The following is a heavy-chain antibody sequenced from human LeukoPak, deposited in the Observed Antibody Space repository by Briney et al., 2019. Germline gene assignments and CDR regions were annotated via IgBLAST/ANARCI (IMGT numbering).Heavy chain of an antibody. CDR1: GGSISSYY. J-gene: IGHJ6*03. CDR2: IYTSGST. CDR3: ARALGYCSSTRCYHYYYYMDV. D-gene: IGHD2-2*01. V-gene: IGHV4-4*07. Sequence: SETLSLTCTVSGGSISSYYWSWIRQPAGKGLEWIGRIYTSGSTNYNPSLKSRVTMSVDTSKNQFSLKLSSVTAADTAVYYCARALGYCSSTRCYHYYYYMDVWGKGTTVTVSS.